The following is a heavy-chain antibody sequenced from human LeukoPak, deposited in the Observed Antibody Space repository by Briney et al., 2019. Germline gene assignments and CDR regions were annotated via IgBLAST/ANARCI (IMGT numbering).Heavy chain of an antibody. J-gene: IGHJ4*02. D-gene: IGHD3/OR15-3a*01. Sequence: SETLSLTCAVYGGSFSGYYWSWIRQPPGKGLEWIGEINHSGSTNYNPSLKSRVTISVDTSKNQFSLKLSSVTAADTAVYYCASFPLRFLDQDGGYYFDYWGQGTLVTVSS. CDR3: ASFPLRFLDQDGGYYFDY. CDR2: INHSGST. CDR1: GGSFSGYY. V-gene: IGHV4-34*01.